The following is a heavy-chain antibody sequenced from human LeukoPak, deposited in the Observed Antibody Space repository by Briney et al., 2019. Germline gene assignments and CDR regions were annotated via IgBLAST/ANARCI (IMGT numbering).Heavy chain of an antibody. V-gene: IGHV3-30*18. CDR2: ISYDGSNK. D-gene: IGHD3-22*01. Sequence: GSLRLPCAASGFTFSSYGMHWVRQAPGKGLEWVAVISYDGSNKYYADSVKGRFTISRDNSKNTLYLQMNSLRAEDTAVYYCAKDRNYYDSSGYLVYWGQGTLVTVSS. J-gene: IGHJ4*02. CDR1: GFTFSSYG. CDR3: AKDRNYYDSSGYLVY.